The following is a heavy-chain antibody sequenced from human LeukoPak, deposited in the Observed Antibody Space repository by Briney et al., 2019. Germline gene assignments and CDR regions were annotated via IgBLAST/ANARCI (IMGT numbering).Heavy chain of an antibody. V-gene: IGHV3-48*03. D-gene: IGHD5-12*01. CDR2: IDSGGGKM. Sequence: GGSLRLSCIASGFTFSSYEMNWVRQAPGKGLEWISFIDSGGGKMLYADSVKGRFTTSRDDAKSSLHLEMNSLRAEDTAIYYCARDYSGDEDFDYWGQGTLVTVSS. CDR1: GFTFSSYE. J-gene: IGHJ4*02. CDR3: ARDYSGDEDFDY.